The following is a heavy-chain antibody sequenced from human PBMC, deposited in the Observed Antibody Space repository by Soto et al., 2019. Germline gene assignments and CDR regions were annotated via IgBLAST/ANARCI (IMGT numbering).Heavy chain of an antibody. D-gene: IGHD3-22*01. Sequence: SETLSLTCTVSGGSISSGGYYWSWIRQHPGKGLEWIGYIYYSGSTYYNPPLKSRVTISVDTSKNQFSLKLSSVTAADTAVYYCARENYYYDSSGYYYNNYFDYWGQGTLVTVSS. CDR1: GGSISSGGYY. CDR3: ARENYYYDSSGYYYNNYFDY. CDR2: IYYSGST. J-gene: IGHJ4*02. V-gene: IGHV4-31*03.